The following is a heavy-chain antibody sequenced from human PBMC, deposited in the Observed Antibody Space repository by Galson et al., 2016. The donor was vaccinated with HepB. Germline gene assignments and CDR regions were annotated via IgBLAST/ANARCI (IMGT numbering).Heavy chain of an antibody. CDR3: ARDQDFWSGYYSFDY. D-gene: IGHD3-3*01. V-gene: IGHV3-30-3*01. Sequence: SLRLSCAASGFTFSRYAMHWVRQAPGKGLEWVAVISYDGSSKYYADSVKGRFTISRDNSKNTLYLQMNSLRAEDTAVYYRARDQDFWSGYYSFDYWGQGTLVTVSS. CDR2: ISYDGSSK. J-gene: IGHJ4*02. CDR1: GFTFSRYA.